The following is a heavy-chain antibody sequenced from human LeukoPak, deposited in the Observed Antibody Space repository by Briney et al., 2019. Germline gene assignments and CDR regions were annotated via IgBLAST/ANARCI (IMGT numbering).Heavy chain of an antibody. J-gene: IGHJ4*02. Sequence: SETLSLTCTVSGGSISSYYWSWIRQPPGKGLEWIGYIYYSGSTNYNPSLKSRVTISVDTSKNQFSLKLNSVTAADTAVYYCARVGVPAATFDYWGQGTLVTVSS. V-gene: IGHV4-59*01. CDR3: ARVGVPAATFDY. CDR2: IYYSGST. D-gene: IGHD2-2*01. CDR1: GGSISSYY.